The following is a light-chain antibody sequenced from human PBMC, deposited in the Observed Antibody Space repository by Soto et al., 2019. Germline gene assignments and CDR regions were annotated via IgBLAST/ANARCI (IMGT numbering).Light chain of an antibody. V-gene: IGLV2-8*01. CDR3: SSYAGSNIWV. CDR1: SSDVGGYKY. CDR2: EVS. J-gene: IGLJ3*02. Sequence: QSALTQPPSASGSPGQSVTLSCTGTSSDVGGYKYVSWYQQHPGKAPKLMIYEVSKRPSGVPDRFSGSKSGNTAVLTVSGVQDEDEADYYCSSYAGSNIWVFGGGTKLAVL.